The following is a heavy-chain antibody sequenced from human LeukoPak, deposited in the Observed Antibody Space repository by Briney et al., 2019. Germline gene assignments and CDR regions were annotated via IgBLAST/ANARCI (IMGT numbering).Heavy chain of an antibody. CDR3: ARVYYGSD. J-gene: IGHJ4*02. V-gene: IGHV3-48*01. CDR2: ISSSSSTI. Sequence: PGGSLRLSCAASGFTFSSYSMNWVRQAPGKGLEWVSYISSSSSTIYYADSVKGRFTISRDNAKNSLYLQMNSLRAKDTAVYYCARVYYGSDWGQGTLVTVSS. D-gene: IGHD3-10*01. CDR1: GFTFSSYS.